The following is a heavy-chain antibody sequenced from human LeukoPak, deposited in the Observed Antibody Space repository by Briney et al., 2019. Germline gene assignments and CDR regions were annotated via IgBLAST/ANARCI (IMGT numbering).Heavy chain of an antibody. CDR1: GFSFSSVG. V-gene: IGHV3-30*02. D-gene: IGHD3-10*01. CDR2: IRNDASKT. J-gene: IGHJ5*02. CDR3: AKRAGSAWSAGA. Sequence: GGSLRPSCAASGFSFSSVGMHWVRQAPGKGLDWAAYIRNDASKTYYADSVKGRFSISRDNSKNTVYLQMNNLLPEDTAVYYCAKRAGSAWSAGAWGQGTLVTVSS.